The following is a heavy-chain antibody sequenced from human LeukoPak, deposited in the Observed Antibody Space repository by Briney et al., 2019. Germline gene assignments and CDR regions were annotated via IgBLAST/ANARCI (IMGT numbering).Heavy chain of an antibody. Sequence: PGGSLRLSCAASGFTFSSYSMNWVRQAPGKGLGWVSYISTSSTNIYYADSVKGRFAISRDNAKNSLYLQMNSLRDEDTAVYYCARRSGSYYYGFDYWGQGTLVTVSS. CDR1: GFTFSSYS. J-gene: IGHJ4*02. CDR3: ARRSGSYYYGFDY. CDR2: ISTSSTNI. D-gene: IGHD1-26*01. V-gene: IGHV3-48*02.